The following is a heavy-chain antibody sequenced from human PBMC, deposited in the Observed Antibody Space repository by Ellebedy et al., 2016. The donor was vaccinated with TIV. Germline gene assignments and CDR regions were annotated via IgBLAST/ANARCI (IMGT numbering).Heavy chain of an antibody. CDR2: INPNSGVT. Sequence: ASVKVSCXASGYTFTGHYLHWVRQAPGQGLEWMGWINPNSGVTNYAQKFQGRVTMTRDRSISTAYMEVTRLRSDDTAVYYCARGWDSSGWPDYWGQGTLVTVSS. D-gene: IGHD6-19*01. CDR3: ARGWDSSGWPDY. J-gene: IGHJ4*02. V-gene: IGHV1-2*02. CDR1: GYTFTGHY.